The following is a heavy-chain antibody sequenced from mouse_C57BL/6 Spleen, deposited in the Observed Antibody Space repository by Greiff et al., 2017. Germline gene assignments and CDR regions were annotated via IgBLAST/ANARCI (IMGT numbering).Heavy chain of an antibody. Sequence: QVQLKESGPELVKPGASVKISCKASGYAFSSSWMNWVKQRPGKGLEWIGRIYPGDGDTNYTGKFKGKATLTADKSSSTAYMQLSSLTSEDSAVYFCARSKGDYYGSSFYFDYWGQGTTLTVSS. CDR2: IYPGDGDT. CDR1: GYAFSSSW. D-gene: IGHD1-1*01. CDR3: ARSKGDYYGSSFYFDY. V-gene: IGHV1-82*01. J-gene: IGHJ2*01.